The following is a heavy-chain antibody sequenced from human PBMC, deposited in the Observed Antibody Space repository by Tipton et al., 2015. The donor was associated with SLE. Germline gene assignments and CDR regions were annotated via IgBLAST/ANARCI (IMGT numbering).Heavy chain of an antibody. CDR3: ARRQVAVDYDY. CDR1: GGSFSGYY. J-gene: IGHJ4*02. Sequence: TLSLTCAGFGGSFSGYYWSWNRQPPGKGLEWIGELHHSGSTSLSPSLKSRVTVSLDTSKSQLSLKLTSVPAADTAVYYCARRQVAVDYDYWGQGTQVTVSS. CDR2: LHHSGST. V-gene: IGHV4-34*01.